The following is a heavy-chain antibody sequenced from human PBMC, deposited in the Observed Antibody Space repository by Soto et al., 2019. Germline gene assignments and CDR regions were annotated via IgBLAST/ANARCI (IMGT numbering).Heavy chain of an antibody. Sequence: SVKRSCKASAGTCSIYSISWVRQAPGQGLEWMGGIIPIFGTANYAQKFQGRVTITADESTSTAYMELSSLRSEDTAVYYCARYSFYSSGWYGAEEIDYWGQGTLVTVSS. J-gene: IGHJ4*02. CDR1: AGTCSIYS. CDR2: IIPIFGTA. V-gene: IGHV1-69*13. CDR3: ARYSFYSSGWYGAEEIDY. D-gene: IGHD6-19*01.